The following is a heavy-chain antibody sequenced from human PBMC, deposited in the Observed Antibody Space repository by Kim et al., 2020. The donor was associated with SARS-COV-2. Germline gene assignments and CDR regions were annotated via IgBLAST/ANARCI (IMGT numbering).Heavy chain of an antibody. CDR1: GYTFTSYA. CDR2: INAGNGNT. CDR3: ARGEVRGVIITFYYYGMDV. J-gene: IGHJ6*02. V-gene: IGHV1-3*01. Sequence: ASVKVSCKASGYTFTSYAMHWVRQAPGQRLELMGWINAGNGNTKYSQKFQGRVTITMDTSASTAYMELSSLRSEDTAVYYCARGEVRGVIITFYYYGMDVWGQGTTVTVSS. D-gene: IGHD3-10*01.